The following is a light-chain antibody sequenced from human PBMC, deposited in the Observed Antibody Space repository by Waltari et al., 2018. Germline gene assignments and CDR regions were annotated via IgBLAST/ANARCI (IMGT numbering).Light chain of an antibody. V-gene: IGLV2-11*01. CDR2: DVS. CDR1: SNDVDGFNF. Sequence: QSALTQPASVSGSPGQSFTVSCTGTSNDVDGFNFVSWYQQFPGKAPKVMIYDVSERPSGVPDRFSGSKSGNTASLTSSGLQAEDEGDYYCCSYAGSNTNWVFGGGTRLTVL. CDR3: CSYAGSNTNWV. J-gene: IGLJ3*02.